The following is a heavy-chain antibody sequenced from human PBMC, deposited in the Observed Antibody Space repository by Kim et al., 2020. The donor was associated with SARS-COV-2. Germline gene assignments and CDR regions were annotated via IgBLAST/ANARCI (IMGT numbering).Heavy chain of an antibody. D-gene: IGHD3-16*01. CDR3: ARGGSYYYYGMDV. V-gene: IGHV3-53*01. J-gene: IGHJ6*02. Sequence: YYAAPVKGRFTISRDNSKNTLYLQMNSLRAEDTAVYYCARGGSYYYYGMDVWGQGTTVTVSS.